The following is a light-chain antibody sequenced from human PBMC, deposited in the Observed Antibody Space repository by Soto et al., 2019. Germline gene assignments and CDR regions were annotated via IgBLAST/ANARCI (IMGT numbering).Light chain of an antibody. V-gene: IGKV1-8*01. CDR2: AAS. Sequence: AIRMTQSPSSFSASTGDRVTITCRARQGISSYLAWYQQKPGKAPKLLIYAASTLQSGVPSRFSGSGSGTDFTLTISCLQSEDFATYYCQQYYSYPLTFGKGPNVEIK. CDR3: QQYYSYPLT. J-gene: IGKJ1*01. CDR1: QGISSY.